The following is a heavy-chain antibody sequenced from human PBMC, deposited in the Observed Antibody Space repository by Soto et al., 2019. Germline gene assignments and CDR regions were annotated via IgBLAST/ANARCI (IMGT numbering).Heavy chain of an antibody. CDR1: GGTSSSYT. V-gene: IGHV1-69*02. D-gene: IGHD6-19*01. Sequence: SVKVSCKGSGGTSSSYTIIWVRQAPGQGLEWMGRIIPILSIANYAQKFQGRVTITRDTSASTAYMELSSLRSEDTAVYYCARGRTVAGTGWFDPWGQGTLVTVSS. CDR3: ARGRTVAGTGWFDP. CDR2: IIPILSIA. J-gene: IGHJ5*02.